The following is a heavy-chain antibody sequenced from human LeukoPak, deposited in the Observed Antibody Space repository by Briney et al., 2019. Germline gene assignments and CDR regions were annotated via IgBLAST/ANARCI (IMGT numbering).Heavy chain of an antibody. CDR1: GFTFSNAW. V-gene: IGHV3-15*01. CDR3: TTGLIPGTMSAP. Sequence: GGSLRLSCAASGFTFSNAWMSWVRQAPGKGLEWVGRIKSKTDGGTIDYAAPVKGIFSISRDDSKNTLHLQMNSLKTEDTSVYYCTTGLIPGTMSAPWGQGTLVTVSS. D-gene: IGHD1-20*01. CDR2: IKSKTDGGTI. J-gene: IGHJ5*02.